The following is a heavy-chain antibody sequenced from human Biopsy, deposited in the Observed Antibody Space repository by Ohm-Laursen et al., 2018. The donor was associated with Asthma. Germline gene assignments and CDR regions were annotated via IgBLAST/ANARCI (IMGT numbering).Heavy chain of an antibody. D-gene: IGHD2-2*01. Sequence: GSLRLSCAAFGFTFSSYWMHWVRQAPGKGLEWVSRVKGDGRRTSYADSVKGRFTISRDNAKNTLYLQMNSLRVEDTAVYYCARDGVVPDAMYYHYYYGLDVWGQGTTVTVSS. J-gene: IGHJ6*02. CDR3: ARDGVVPDAMYYHYYYGLDV. V-gene: IGHV3-74*01. CDR1: GFTFSSYW. CDR2: VKGDGRRT.